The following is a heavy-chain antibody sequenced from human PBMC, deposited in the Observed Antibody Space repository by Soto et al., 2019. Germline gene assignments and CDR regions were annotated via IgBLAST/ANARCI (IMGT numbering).Heavy chain of an antibody. CDR1: GFTFSSYW. CDR3: ARVSTGDYYDSSGYYTFDY. CDR2: IKQDGSEK. Sequence: PGGSLRLSCAASGFTFSSYWMSWVRQAPGKXLEWVANIKQDGSEKYYVDSVKGRFTISRDNAKNSLYLQMNSLRAEDTAVYYCARVSTGDYYDSSGYYTFDYWGQGTLVTVSS. J-gene: IGHJ4*02. D-gene: IGHD3-22*01. V-gene: IGHV3-7*03.